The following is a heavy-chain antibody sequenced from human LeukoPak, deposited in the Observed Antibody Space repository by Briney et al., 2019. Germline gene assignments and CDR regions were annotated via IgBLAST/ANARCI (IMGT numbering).Heavy chain of an antibody. D-gene: IGHD1-26*01. Sequence: GGSLRLSCAASGFMFSDYGMHWVHQAPGKGLEWVAVIWNNGNNRYADSVRGRFTISRDDSKSTLYLQMDSLRVDDTAVYFCARDSVGIPTDFDFWGQGTLVTVSS. J-gene: IGHJ4*02. CDR1: GFMFSDYG. CDR2: IWNNGNNR. V-gene: IGHV3-33*01. CDR3: ARDSVGIPTDFDF.